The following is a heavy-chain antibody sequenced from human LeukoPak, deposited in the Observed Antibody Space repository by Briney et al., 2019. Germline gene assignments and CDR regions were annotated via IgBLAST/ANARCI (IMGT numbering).Heavy chain of an antibody. Sequence: GGSLRLSCAASGFTFSSYAMHWVRQAPGKGLEWVAVMSYDGSNKYYADSVKGRFTISRDNSKNTLYLQMNSLRAEDTAVYYCARVLNGYNDYWGQGTLVTVSS. D-gene: IGHD5-24*01. V-gene: IGHV3-30-3*01. CDR2: MSYDGSNK. J-gene: IGHJ4*02. CDR3: ARVLNGYNDY. CDR1: GFTFSSYA.